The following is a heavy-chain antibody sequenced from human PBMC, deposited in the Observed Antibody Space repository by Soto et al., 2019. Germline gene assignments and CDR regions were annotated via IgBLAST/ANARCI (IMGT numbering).Heavy chain of an antibody. CDR2: INAGSGST. Sequence: QVQLVQSGAEVKKPGASVKVSCKASGYTFTSYIIHWVRQAPGQRLEWMGWINAGSGSTQYSQKFQGRVTFARDTSASTAYMEVSSLSSEDTAIYYCARDRYYGSGTYNHFDYWGQGTLVTVSS. J-gene: IGHJ4*02. CDR1: GYTFTSYI. V-gene: IGHV1-3*01. CDR3: ARDRYYGSGTYNHFDY. D-gene: IGHD3-10*01.